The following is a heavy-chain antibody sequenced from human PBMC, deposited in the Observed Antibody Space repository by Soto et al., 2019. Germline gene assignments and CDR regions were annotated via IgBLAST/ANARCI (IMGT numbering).Heavy chain of an antibody. CDR2: IYPGDSDT. V-gene: IGHV5-51*01. J-gene: IGHJ6*02. Sequence: HGESLKISCKGSGFNFINYWIGWVRQMPGKGLEWMGIIYPGDSDTRYSPSFQGQVTMSADKSISTAYLQWSSLKASDTAMYYCARRYCISTSCYESGLDVWGQGTTVTVSS. CDR1: GFNFINYW. D-gene: IGHD2-2*01. CDR3: ARRYCISTSCYESGLDV.